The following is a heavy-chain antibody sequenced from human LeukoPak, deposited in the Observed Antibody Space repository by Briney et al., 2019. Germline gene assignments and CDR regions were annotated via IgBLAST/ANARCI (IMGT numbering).Heavy chain of an antibody. Sequence: GGPLRLSCVASGLSFTTKAMHWVRQAPGEGLEWMSYISLDGKNESYADSVRGRFTISRDNSRNTVYLQMNSLRPEDTAVYYCAAHLGSGWHLDYWGQGIRVTASP. V-gene: IGHV3-30*04. D-gene: IGHD6-19*01. J-gene: IGHJ4*02. CDR1: GLSFTTKA. CDR2: ISLDGKNE. CDR3: AAHLGSGWHLDY.